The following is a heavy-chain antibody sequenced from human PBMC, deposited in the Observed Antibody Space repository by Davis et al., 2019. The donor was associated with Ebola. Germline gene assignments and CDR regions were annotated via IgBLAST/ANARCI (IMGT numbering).Heavy chain of an antibody. CDR2: ISVSGTTI. CDR1: GFTFSVYG. Sequence: GESPKTPRAAPGFTFSVYGMNWVRQAPGKGLEWISYISVSGTTIFYADSVKGRFTISRDNAKNSLYLQMNSLRAEDTAVYYCARDLVIAYWGQGTLVTVSS. D-gene: IGHD3-22*01. V-gene: IGHV3-48*03. CDR3: ARDLVIAY. J-gene: IGHJ4*02.